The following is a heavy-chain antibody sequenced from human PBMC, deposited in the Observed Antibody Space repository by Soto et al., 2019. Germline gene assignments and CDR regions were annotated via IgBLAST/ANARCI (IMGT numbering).Heavy chain of an antibody. CDR3: ARVAAAGRLYNWFDP. CDR1: GGSISSGGYY. D-gene: IGHD6-13*01. V-gene: IGHV4-31*03. Sequence: QVQLQESGPGLVKPSQTLSLTCTVSGGSISSGGYYWSWIRQHPGTGLEWIGYIYYSGSTYYNPSLKSRVTISVDTSKNQFSLKLSSVTAADTAVYYCARVAAAGRLYNWFDPWGQGTLVTVSS. J-gene: IGHJ5*02. CDR2: IYYSGST.